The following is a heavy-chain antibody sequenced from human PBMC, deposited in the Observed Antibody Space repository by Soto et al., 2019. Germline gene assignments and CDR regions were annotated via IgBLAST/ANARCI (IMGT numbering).Heavy chain of an antibody. Sequence: QVQLVQSGAEVKKPGSSVKVSCKASGGTFSSYTISWVRQAPGQGLEWMGRIIPILGIANYAQKFQGRVTITADKSASTAYMELSSLRSEDTAVYYCARFRGSYGMDVWGQGTTVTVSS. J-gene: IGHJ6*02. V-gene: IGHV1-69*02. CDR1: GGTFSSYT. CDR2: IIPILGIA. CDR3: ARFRGSYGMDV. D-gene: IGHD3-10*01.